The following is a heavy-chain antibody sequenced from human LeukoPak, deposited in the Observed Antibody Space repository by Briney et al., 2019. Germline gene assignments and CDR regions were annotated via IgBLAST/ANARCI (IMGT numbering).Heavy chain of an antibody. Sequence: PGGSLRLSCAASGFTVSSNYMSWVRQAPGKGLEWVSVIYSGGSTYYADSVKGRFTISRDTSKNTLYLQMSSLRAEDTAVYFCARDLPTAVTGSFNSFDYWGQGARVTVSS. CDR3: ARDLPTAVTGSFNSFDY. CDR2: IYSGGST. J-gene: IGHJ4*02. CDR1: GFTVSSNY. D-gene: IGHD4-17*01. V-gene: IGHV3-66*01.